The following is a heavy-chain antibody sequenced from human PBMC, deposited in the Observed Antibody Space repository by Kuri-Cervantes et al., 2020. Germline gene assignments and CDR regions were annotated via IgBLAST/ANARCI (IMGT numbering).Heavy chain of an antibody. Sequence: SVKVSCKPSGGSFSSNVFNWVRQAPGQGLEWMGVILPSLNTANYAQRFKGRVTITADEFTTTVYMEVSGLTSDDTAVYYCARGGSFYSHFDSWGRGTLVTVSS. CDR2: ILPSLNTA. D-gene: IGHD2/OR15-2a*01. CDR3: ARGGSFYSHFDS. CDR1: GGSFSSNV. V-gene: IGHV1-69*13. J-gene: IGHJ4*02.